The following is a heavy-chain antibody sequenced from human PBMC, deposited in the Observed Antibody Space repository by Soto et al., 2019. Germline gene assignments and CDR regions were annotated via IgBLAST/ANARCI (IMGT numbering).Heavy chain of an antibody. CDR3: ARLLLYSTSGRGWFDP. D-gene: IGHD2-2*02. Sequence: DVQLVESGGGLVQTGGSLRLSCITSGFTFSKFWMSWVRQAPGKGLEWVANIKHDGSQSYYEDSVKGRFTISRDNAKNSLYLQVNSLRVDDTAVYFCARLLLYSTSGRGWFDPRGQGTLVTVSS. CDR1: GFTFSKFW. V-gene: IGHV3-7*03. J-gene: IGHJ5*02. CDR2: IKHDGSQS.